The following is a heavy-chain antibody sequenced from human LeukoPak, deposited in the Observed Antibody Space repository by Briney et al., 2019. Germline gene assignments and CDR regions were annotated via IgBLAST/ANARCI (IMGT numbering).Heavy chain of an antibody. CDR2: ISYSGNT. J-gene: IGHJ4*02. D-gene: IGHD2-21*02. CDR3: VRHRAYCDGDCYSQYFDY. CDR1: GGSISSGSYY. Sequence: PSETLSLTCTVSGGSISSGSYYWGWIRQPPGKGLDWVGSISYSGNTNYNPSLKSRVTMSVDTSKNHFSLRLRSVTAADTAVFYCVRHRAYCDGDCYSQYFDYWGQGTLVTVSS. V-gene: IGHV4-39*01.